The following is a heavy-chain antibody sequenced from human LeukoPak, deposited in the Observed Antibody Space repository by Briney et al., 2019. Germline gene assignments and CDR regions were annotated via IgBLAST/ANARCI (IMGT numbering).Heavy chain of an antibody. CDR2: MNPNSGNT. J-gene: IGHJ6*02. D-gene: IGHD3-3*01. V-gene: IGHV1-8*01. Sequence: GASVKVSCKASGYTFTSYDINWVRQATGQGLEWMGWMNPNSGNTGYAQKFQGRVTMTRNTSISTAYMELSSLRSEDTAVYYCARGMMYYDFWSGYYGYYYYGMDVWAKGPRSPSP. CDR3: ARGMMYYDFWSGYYGYYYYGMDV. CDR1: GYTFTSYD.